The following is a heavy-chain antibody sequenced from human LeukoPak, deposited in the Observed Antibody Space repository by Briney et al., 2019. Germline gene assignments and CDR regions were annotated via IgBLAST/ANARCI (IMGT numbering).Heavy chain of an antibody. Sequence: ASVKVSCKVSGYTLTELSMHWVRQAPGKGLEWMGGFDPEDGETIYAQKFQGRVTMTEDTSTDTAYMELSSLRSEDTAVYYCARAFKYPLRYCSGGSCYSSPASGFDPWGQGTLVTVSS. V-gene: IGHV1-24*01. CDR2: FDPEDGET. D-gene: IGHD2-15*01. J-gene: IGHJ5*02. CDR1: GYTLTELS. CDR3: ARAFKYPLRYCSGGSCYSSPASGFDP.